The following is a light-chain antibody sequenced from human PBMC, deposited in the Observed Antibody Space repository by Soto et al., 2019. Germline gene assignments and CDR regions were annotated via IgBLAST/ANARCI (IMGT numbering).Light chain of an antibody. J-gene: IGKJ4*01. CDR3: QQYDNLLLT. V-gene: IGKV1-33*01. CDR2: GAS. Sequence: DIQMTQSPSSLSASVGDRVTITCKASQDISNYLTWYQQKPGKAPKLLIYGASNLETGVPSRFSGSGSGTDFTLTISSLQPEDIATYYCQQYDNLLLTFGGGTKVEIK. CDR1: QDISNY.